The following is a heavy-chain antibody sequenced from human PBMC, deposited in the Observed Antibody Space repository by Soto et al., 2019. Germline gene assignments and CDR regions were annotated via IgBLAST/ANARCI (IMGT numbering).Heavy chain of an antibody. D-gene: IGHD6-13*01. V-gene: IGHV4-39*01. CDR2: IYFRGNT. CDR3: ARHLAAADAFDY. CDR1: GGSISSSSSY. J-gene: IGHJ4*02. Sequence: QLQLQESGPGLVKPSETLSLTCTVSGGSISSSSSYWGWIRQPPGKGLEWIGSIYFRGNTYYNPSLKSRVTTSVDTSKNQFSLKLSSVTAADTAVYYCARHLAAADAFDYWGQGTLVTVSS.